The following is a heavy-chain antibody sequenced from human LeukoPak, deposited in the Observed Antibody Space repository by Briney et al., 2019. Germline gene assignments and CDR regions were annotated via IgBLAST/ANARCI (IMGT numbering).Heavy chain of an antibody. Sequence: PGGSLRLSCAASGFIFSSYGMHWVRQAPGKGLEWVAVIWYDGSNKYYADSVKGRFTISRDNSNNTLYLQMNSLRAEDTAVYYCAKATGSSGWYDLDPWGQGTLVTVSS. D-gene: IGHD6-19*01. CDR2: IWYDGSNK. V-gene: IGHV3-33*06. J-gene: IGHJ5*02. CDR1: GFIFSSYG. CDR3: AKATGSSGWYDLDP.